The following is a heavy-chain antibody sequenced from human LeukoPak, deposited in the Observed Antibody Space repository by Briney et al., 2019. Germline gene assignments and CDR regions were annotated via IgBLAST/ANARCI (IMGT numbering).Heavy chain of an antibody. D-gene: IGHD3-9*01. J-gene: IGHJ6*02. CDR3: ASTGDFDWLTRYYYGMDV. Sequence: GGSLRLSCTASGFTFSSYSMNWVRQAPGKGLEWVSSISSSSSYIYYADSVKGRFTISRDNAKNSLYLQMNSLRAEDTAVYYCASTGDFDWLTRYYYGMDVWGQGTLVTVSS. CDR2: ISSSSSYI. CDR1: GFTFSSYS. V-gene: IGHV3-21*01.